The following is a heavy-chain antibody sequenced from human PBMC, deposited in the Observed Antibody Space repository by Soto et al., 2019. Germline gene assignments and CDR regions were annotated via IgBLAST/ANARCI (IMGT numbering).Heavy chain of an antibody. CDR1: GYTFTDYF. D-gene: IGHD3-22*01. J-gene: IGHJ4*02. V-gene: IGHV1-2*02. CDR2: INPNTGGT. Sequence: ASVKVSCKASGYTFTDYFIHWVRQAPGKGLEWMGEINPNTGGTNSAQKFQGRVTMTRDTSINTSYMDLSSLRSDDTAVYYCARGGYFDSSNYLAYWGLGTLVTVSS. CDR3: ARGGYFDSSNYLAY.